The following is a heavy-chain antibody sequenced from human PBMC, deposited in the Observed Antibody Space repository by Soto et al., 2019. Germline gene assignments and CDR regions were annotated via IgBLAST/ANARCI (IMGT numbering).Heavy chain of an antibody. J-gene: IGHJ6*02. CDR3: ARDIVVVPDPGYYYYGMDV. Sequence: SVKVSCKASGGTFSSYAISWVRQAPGQGLEWMGGIIPIFGTANYAQKFQGRVTITADESTSTAYMELSSLRSEDTAVYYCARDIVVVPDPGYYYYGMDVWGQGTRVTFSS. V-gene: IGHV1-69*13. D-gene: IGHD2-2*01. CDR1: GGTFSSYA. CDR2: IIPIFGTA.